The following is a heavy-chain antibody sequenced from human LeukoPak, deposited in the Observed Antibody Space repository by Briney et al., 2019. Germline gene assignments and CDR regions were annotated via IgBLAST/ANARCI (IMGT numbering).Heavy chain of an antibody. CDR2: IYPGDSDT. Sequence: GESLKISCKGSGYSFTSYWIGWVRQMPGKGLEWMGIIYPGDSDTRYSPSFQGQVTISADKSISAAYLQWSSLRSDDTAVYYCARLHDSLIGYRLGKKAYFDYWGQGTLVTVSS. D-gene: IGHD3-9*01. CDR3: ARLHDSLIGYRLGKKAYFDY. V-gene: IGHV5-51*01. J-gene: IGHJ4*02. CDR1: GYSFTSYW.